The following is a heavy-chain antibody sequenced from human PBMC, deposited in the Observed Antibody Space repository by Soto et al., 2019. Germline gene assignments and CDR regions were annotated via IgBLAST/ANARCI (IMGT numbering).Heavy chain of an antibody. CDR1: GFTFSCYA. J-gene: IGHJ6*03. V-gene: IGHV3-23*01. CDR3: ARDPGSYCSGGSCYSNYYYYYMDV. D-gene: IGHD2-15*01. Sequence: GGSLRLSCAASGFTFSCYAMSWVRQAPGKGLEWVSAISGSGGSKHYVDSVKGRFTISRDNSKNTLFLQMNSLRAEDTAIYYCARDPGSYCSGGSCYSNYYYYYMDVWGIGTTVTVSS. CDR2: ISGSGGSK.